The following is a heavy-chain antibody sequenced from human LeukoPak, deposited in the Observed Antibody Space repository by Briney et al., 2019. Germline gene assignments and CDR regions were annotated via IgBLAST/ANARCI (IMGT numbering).Heavy chain of an antibody. D-gene: IGHD3-3*01. Sequence: PSETLSLTCTVSGGSISSYYWSWIRQPPGKRLEWIGHIYYSGSTNYNPSLKSRVTISVDTSKNQFSLKLSSVTAGDTAVYYCASRSSIWSGYQDTLYYFDSWGQGTLVTVPS. J-gene: IGHJ4*02. CDR3: ASRSSIWSGYQDTLYYFDS. CDR1: GGSISSYY. V-gene: IGHV4-59*01. CDR2: IYYSGST.